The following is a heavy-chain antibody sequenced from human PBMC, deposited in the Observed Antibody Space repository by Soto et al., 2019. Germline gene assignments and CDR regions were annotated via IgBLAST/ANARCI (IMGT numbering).Heavy chain of an antibody. D-gene: IGHD6-25*01. CDR1: GVSISSYY. Sequence: QVQLQESGPGLVKPSETLSLTCTVSGVSISSYYWSWIRQPAGKGLEWIGRIYTSGSTNYNPSLKSRVTMSVDTSKNQFSLKLSSVTAADTAVYYCARVPLRQRDYGMDVWGQGTTVTVSS. V-gene: IGHV4-4*07. J-gene: IGHJ6*02. CDR2: IYTSGST. CDR3: ARVPLRQRDYGMDV.